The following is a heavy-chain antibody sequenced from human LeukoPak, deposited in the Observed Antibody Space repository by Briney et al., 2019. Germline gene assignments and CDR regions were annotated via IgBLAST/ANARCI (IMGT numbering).Heavy chain of an antibody. CDR1: GGSFSGYY. D-gene: IGHD6-6*01. V-gene: IGHV4-34*01. J-gene: IGHJ6*02. CDR3: ARGTGSSSNYYYYYGMDV. CDR2: INHSGST. Sequence: PSETLSLTCAVYGGSFSGYYWSWIRQPPGKGLEWIGEINHSGSTNYNPSLKSRVTISVDTSKNQFSLKLSSVTAADTAVYYCARGTGSSSNYYYYYGMDVWGQGTTVTVSS.